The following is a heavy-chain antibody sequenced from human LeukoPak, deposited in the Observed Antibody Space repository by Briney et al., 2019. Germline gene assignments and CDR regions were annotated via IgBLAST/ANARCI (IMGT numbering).Heavy chain of an antibody. J-gene: IGHJ4*02. D-gene: IGHD6-19*01. CDR2: ISGSGDST. CDR3: VKGHSSGWVSEY. CDR1: GFTFSSYA. Sequence: PGGSLRLSCAASGFTFSSYAMTWVRQAPGKGRVGVSVISGSGDSTYYADSVKGRFTISRDNSKNTLYLQMNSLRAEDTAVYYCVKGHSSGWVSEYWRQGTLVTVPS. V-gene: IGHV3-23*01.